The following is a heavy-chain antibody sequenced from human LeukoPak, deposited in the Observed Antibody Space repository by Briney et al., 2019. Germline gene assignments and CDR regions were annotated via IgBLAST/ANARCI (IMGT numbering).Heavy chain of an antibody. Sequence: KPSETLSLTCTVSGGSISSYYWSWIRQPPGKGLEWIGYICYSGSTNYNPSLKSRVTISVDTSKNQFSLKLSSVTAADTAVYYCARHIFNWNDKDYYMDVWGKGTTVTVSS. V-gene: IGHV4-59*01. D-gene: IGHD1-1*01. CDR3: ARHIFNWNDKDYYMDV. CDR1: GGSISSYY. CDR2: ICYSGST. J-gene: IGHJ6*03.